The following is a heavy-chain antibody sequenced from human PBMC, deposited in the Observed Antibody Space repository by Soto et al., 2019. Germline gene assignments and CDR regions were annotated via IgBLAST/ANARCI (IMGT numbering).Heavy chain of an antibody. V-gene: IGHV3-30-3*01. CDR3: ARDPLPGGTTGTTFPGY. CDR1: GFTFSSYA. Sequence: GGSLRLSCAASGFTFSSYAMHWVRQAPGKGLEWVAVISYDGSNKYYADSVKGRFTISRDNSKNTLYLQMNSLRAEDTAVYYCARDPLPGGTTGTTFPGYWGQGTLVTVSS. CDR2: ISYDGSNK. J-gene: IGHJ4*02. D-gene: IGHD1-1*01.